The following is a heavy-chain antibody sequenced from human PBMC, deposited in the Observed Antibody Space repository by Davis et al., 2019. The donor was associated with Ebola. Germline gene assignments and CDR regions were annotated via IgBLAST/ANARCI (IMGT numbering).Heavy chain of an antibody. CDR1: GGSISGSSYY. J-gene: IGHJ6*02. V-gene: IGHV4-39*07. D-gene: IGHD1-26*01. CDR2: IYDSGGT. CDR3: ARGASRLISGGTTPGGMDV. Sequence: MPSETLSLTCAVSGGSISGSSYYCSWFRQPPGKGLEWVGSIYDSGGTYYNASLKNRVTISADTSKKQFSLKLTPVTAADTAVYYCARGASRLISGGTTPGGMDVWGQGTAVIVSS.